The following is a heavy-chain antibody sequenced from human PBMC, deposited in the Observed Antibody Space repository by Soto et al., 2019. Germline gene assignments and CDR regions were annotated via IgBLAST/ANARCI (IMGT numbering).Heavy chain of an antibody. V-gene: IGHV4-31*03. Sequence: QVQLQESGPGLVKPSQTLSLTCTVSGGSISSGGYYWSWIRQHPGKGLEWIGYIYYSGSTYYNPSVKCRVTISVDTSKNQFSLKLSSVTATDAAVYFCAGSVRFYDLLTGYSWLYDYFDYWGQGTLVTVSS. CDR1: GGSISSGGYY. J-gene: IGHJ4*02. CDR3: AGSVRFYDLLTGYSWLYDYFDY. D-gene: IGHD3-9*01. CDR2: IYYSGST.